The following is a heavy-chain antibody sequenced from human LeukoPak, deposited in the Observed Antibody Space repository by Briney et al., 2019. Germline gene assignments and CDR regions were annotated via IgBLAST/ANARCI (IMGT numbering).Heavy chain of an antibody. V-gene: IGHV4-59*01. D-gene: IGHD5-18*01. J-gene: IGHJ2*01. CDR1: GGSISSYY. CDR2: IYHSGST. Sequence: SETLSLTCTVSGGSISSYYWSWIRQPPGKGLEWIGYIYHSGSTNYNPSLKSRVTISVDTSKNQFSLKLSSVTAADTAVYYCARDEGYYYGYWYFDLWGRGTLVTVSS. CDR3: ARDEGYYYGYWYFDL.